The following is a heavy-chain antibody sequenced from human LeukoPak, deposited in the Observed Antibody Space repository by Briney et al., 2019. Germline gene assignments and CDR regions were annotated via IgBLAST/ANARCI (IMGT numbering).Heavy chain of an antibody. D-gene: IGHD5-24*01. V-gene: IGHV1-18*04. CDR2: ISAYNGNT. CDR1: GYTFTSYG. Sequence: EASVKVSCMASGYTFTSYGISWVRQAAGQGLEWMGWISAYNGNTNYAQKLQGRVTMTTDTSTSTAYMELRSLRSDDTAVYYCARVRWGNSSPYYYGMDVWGKGTTVTVSS. J-gene: IGHJ6*04. CDR3: ARVRWGNSSPYYYGMDV.